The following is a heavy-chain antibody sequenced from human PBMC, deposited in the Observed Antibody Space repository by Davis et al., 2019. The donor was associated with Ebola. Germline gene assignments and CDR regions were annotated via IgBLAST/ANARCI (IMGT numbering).Heavy chain of an antibody. CDR2: IKQDGREK. Sequence: GESLKISCAASGFTFSSYWMSWVRQAPGKGLEWVANIKQDGREKYYVDSVKGRFTISSDNAKNSLYLQMNSRRAEDTAVYYCARVDRGVYYYYGMDVWGQGTTVTVSS. J-gene: IGHJ6*02. D-gene: IGHD3-10*01. CDR1: GFTFSSYW. V-gene: IGHV3-7*03. CDR3: ARVDRGVYYYYGMDV.